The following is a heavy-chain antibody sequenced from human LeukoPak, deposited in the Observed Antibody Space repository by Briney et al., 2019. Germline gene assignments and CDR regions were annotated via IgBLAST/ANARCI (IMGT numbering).Heavy chain of an antibody. D-gene: IGHD6-19*01. J-gene: IGHJ4*02. CDR1: GLTVSSYG. CDR3: ASGAVAGRPDY. V-gene: IGHV3-21*01. Sequence: TGESLRLSCGASGLTVSSYGMSWVRQAPGKGLEWVSSISSSSSYIYYADSVKGRFTISRDNAKNSLYLQMNSLRAEDTAVYYCASGAVAGRPDYWGQGTLVTVSS. CDR2: ISSSSSYI.